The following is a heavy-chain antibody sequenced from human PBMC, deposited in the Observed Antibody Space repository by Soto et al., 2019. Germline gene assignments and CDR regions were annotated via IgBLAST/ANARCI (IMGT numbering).Heavy chain of an antibody. V-gene: IGHV4-4*02. CDR2: IYHSGIT. Sequence: QVQLQESGPGLVKPSGTLSLTCAVSGGSISSSNWFSWVRQPPGKGLEWIGEIYHSGITNYNPSLKSRVTTPVDKSKNHFYLNLISVTAADTAVYYCASAPVGPTAAGYYYGLDVWGQGTTVTDS. CDR1: GGSISSSNW. CDR3: ASAPVGPTAAGYYYGLDV. J-gene: IGHJ6*02. D-gene: IGHD6-13*01.